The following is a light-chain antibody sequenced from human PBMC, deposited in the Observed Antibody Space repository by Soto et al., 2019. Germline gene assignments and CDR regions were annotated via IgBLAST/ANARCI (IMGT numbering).Light chain of an antibody. Sequence: DIVMTQSPDSLAVSLGERATINCESSQSVLYSSNNKNYLAWYQQKAGQPPKLLFYWTSTRESGVPDRFSGSGSGTDFTLTISSLQAEDVAVYYCQQYYSIPFTFGPGTKVDIK. V-gene: IGKV4-1*01. CDR1: QSVLYSSNNKNY. J-gene: IGKJ3*01. CDR3: QQYYSIPFT. CDR2: WTS.